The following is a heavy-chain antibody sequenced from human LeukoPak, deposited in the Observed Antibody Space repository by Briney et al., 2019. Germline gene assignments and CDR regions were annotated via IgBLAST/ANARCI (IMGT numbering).Heavy chain of an antibody. CDR3: ARSSAPIATFDY. Sequence: ASVKVSGKASGYTFTSYYMHWVRQAPGQGLEWMGIINPSGGSTSYAQKFQGRVTMTRDTSTSTVYMELSSLRSEDTAVYYCARSSAPIATFDYWGQGTLVTVSS. CDR2: INPSGGST. J-gene: IGHJ4*02. D-gene: IGHD3-22*01. V-gene: IGHV1-46*01. CDR1: GYTFTSYY.